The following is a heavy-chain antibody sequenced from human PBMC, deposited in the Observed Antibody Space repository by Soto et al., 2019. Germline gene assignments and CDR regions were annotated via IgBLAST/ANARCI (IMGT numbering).Heavy chain of an antibody. CDR3: SSARSYCGGDYFTSRVLSPFAI. CDR2: IYHSGST. J-gene: IGHJ3*02. CDR1: GGSISSGGYS. D-gene: IGHD2-21*02. V-gene: IGHV4-30-2*01. Sequence: SETLSLTCAVSGGSISSGGYSWSWIRQPPGKGLEWIGYIYHSGSTYYNPSLKSRVTISVDRSKNQFSLKLSSVTAADTAVYYCSSARSYCGGDYFTSRVLSPFAIWGQGTMVTVSS.